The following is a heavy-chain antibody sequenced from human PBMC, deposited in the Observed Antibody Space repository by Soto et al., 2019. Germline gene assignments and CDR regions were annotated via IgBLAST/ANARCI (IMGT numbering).Heavy chain of an antibody. Sequence: GGSLRLSCAASGFTFSTNWMHWVRHAPGKGLVWVSRINSDGSTTNYADSVRGQFTISRDNTKNTLYLQMSILRAEDTAVYFCARGLSSDYDTFDYWGPGTLVTVSS. CDR3: ARGLSSDYDTFDY. V-gene: IGHV3-74*01. J-gene: IGHJ4*02. CDR1: GFTFSTNW. CDR2: INSDGSTT. D-gene: IGHD3-22*01.